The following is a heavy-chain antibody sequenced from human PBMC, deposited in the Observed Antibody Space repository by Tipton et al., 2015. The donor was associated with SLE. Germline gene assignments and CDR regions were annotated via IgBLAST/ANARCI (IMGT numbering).Heavy chain of an antibody. D-gene: IGHD3-16*01. CDR3: ARLGRRGGNWYFDL. V-gene: IGHV4-39*07. CDR2: VYSGGNT. Sequence: TLSLTCTVSGGSISSSPYYWAWIRQPPGKGLEWIGTVYSGGNTYHIPSLKTRVTISVDTSRNQFSLKLNSVTAADTAVYYCARLGRRGGNWYFDLWGRGTLVTVSS. CDR1: GGSISSSPYY. J-gene: IGHJ2*01.